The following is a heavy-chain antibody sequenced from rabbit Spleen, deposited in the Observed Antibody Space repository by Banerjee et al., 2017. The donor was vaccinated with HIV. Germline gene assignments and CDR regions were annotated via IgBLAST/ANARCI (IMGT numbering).Heavy chain of an antibody. Sequence: QSLEESGGDLVKPGASLTLTCTASGFSFSSNDYIYWVRQAPGKGLEWIACIRGSSGSTYYATWAKGRFTISKTSSTTVTLQMTSLTAADTATYFCARADSGRGYSSDLWGPGTLVTVS. CDR3: ARADSGRGYSSDL. V-gene: IGHV1S40*01. CDR1: GFSFSSNDY. J-gene: IGHJ4*01. D-gene: IGHD1-1*01. CDR2: IRGSSGST.